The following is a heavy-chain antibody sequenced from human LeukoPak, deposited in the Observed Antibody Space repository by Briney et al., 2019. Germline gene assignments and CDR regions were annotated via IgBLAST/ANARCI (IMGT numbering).Heavy chain of an antibody. CDR1: GFTFSSYW. V-gene: IGHV3-23*01. D-gene: IGHD3-10*01. J-gene: IGHJ4*02. Sequence: GGSLRLSCAASGFTFSSYWMRWVRQAPGKGLEWVSAISGSGGSTYYADSVKGRFTISRDNSKNTLYLQMNSLRAEDTAVYYCAEGWFGEYYFDYWGQGTLVTVSS. CDR2: ISGSGGST. CDR3: AEGWFGEYYFDY.